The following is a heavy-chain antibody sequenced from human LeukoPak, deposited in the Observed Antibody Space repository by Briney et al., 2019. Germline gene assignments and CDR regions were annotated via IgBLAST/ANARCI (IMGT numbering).Heavy chain of an antibody. CDR3: ARDHCTPGTCLGGH. CDR2: FDPEDGET. D-gene: IGHD2-15*01. CDR1: GYTLTELS. V-gene: IGHV1-24*01. Sequence: ASVKVSCKVSGYTLTELSMHWVRQAPGKGLEWMGGFDPEDGETIYAQKFQGRVTMTEDTSTDTAYMEVTSLRSEDTAIYYCARDHCTPGTCLGGHWGQGTLVTVSS. J-gene: IGHJ4*02.